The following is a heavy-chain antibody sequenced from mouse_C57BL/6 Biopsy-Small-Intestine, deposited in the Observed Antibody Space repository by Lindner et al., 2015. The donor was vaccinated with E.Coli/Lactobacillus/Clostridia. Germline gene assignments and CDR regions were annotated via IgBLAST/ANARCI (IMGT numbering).Heavy chain of an antibody. CDR3: VRELGFVGFDY. CDR1: GFSFNTYA. Sequence: VQLQESGGGLVQPKGSLKLSCAASGFSFNTYAMNWVRQAPGKGLEWVARIRSKSNNYATYYADSVKDRFTISRDDSESTLYLQMNNLKTEDTAMFYCVRELGFVGFDYWGRGTTLTVSS. D-gene: IGHD4-1*01. CDR2: IRSKSNNYAT. J-gene: IGHJ2*01. V-gene: IGHV10-1*01.